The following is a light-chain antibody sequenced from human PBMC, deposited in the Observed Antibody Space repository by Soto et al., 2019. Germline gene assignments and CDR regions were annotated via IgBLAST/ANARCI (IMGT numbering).Light chain of an antibody. CDR3: QQRTDRPPWT. Sequence: DMVLTQSPATLSLSPGERATLSCRASQSIGLAIAWYQHKPGQAPRLLIFDASQRATGIPARFRGSGSGTDFTLSISSLEPEDFAVYYCQQRTDRPPWTFGQGTKVESK. CDR2: DAS. CDR1: QSIGLA. V-gene: IGKV3-11*01. J-gene: IGKJ1*01.